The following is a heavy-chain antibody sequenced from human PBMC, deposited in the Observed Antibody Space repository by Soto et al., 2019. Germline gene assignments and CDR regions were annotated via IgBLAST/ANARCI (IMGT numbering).Heavy chain of an antibody. CDR1: GFTFSSYW. V-gene: IGHV3-74*01. Sequence: PGGSLRLSCAASGFTFSSYWMHWVRQAPGKGLVWVSRINSDGSSTSYADSVKGRFTISRDNAKNTLYLQMNSLRAEDTAVYYCARVGYDFWSGYYGYYYYGMDVWGQGTTVTVSS. J-gene: IGHJ6*02. CDR3: ARVGYDFWSGYYGYYYYGMDV. CDR2: INSDGSST. D-gene: IGHD3-3*01.